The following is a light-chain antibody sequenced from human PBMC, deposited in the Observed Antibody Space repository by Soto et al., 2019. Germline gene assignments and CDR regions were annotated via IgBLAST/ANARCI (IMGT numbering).Light chain of an antibody. J-gene: IGLJ1*01. V-gene: IGLV1-44*01. Sequence: QSVLTQPPSASGTPGQRVTISCSGSSSNIGSNTVNWYQQLPATAPKLLIYSNNPRPSAVPDRFSGSKSGTSASLPISGLQSEDEDDYYCAAWDDSLNGYVFGTGTKVTVL. CDR1: SSNIGSNT. CDR3: AAWDDSLNGYV. CDR2: SNN.